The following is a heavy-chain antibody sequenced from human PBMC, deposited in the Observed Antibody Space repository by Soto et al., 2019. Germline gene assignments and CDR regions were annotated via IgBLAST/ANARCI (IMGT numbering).Heavy chain of an antibody. Sequence: QVPLVQSGAEVKKPGASVKVSCKASGYTFSNYGISWVRQGPGQGLEWMGWISGYNGNTHYEEKVQDRIKMTTDTSTSTTYLELRSLRSHDTAVYFCARDPGFGFGYSYAFAMDVWGQGTTVTVSS. CDR3: ARDPGFGFGYSYAFAMDV. J-gene: IGHJ6*02. CDR2: ISGYNGNT. D-gene: IGHD5-18*01. V-gene: IGHV1-18*01. CDR1: GYTFSNYG.